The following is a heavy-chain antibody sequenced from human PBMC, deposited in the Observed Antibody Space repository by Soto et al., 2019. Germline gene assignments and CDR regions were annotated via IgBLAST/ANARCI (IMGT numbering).Heavy chain of an antibody. Sequence: SETLSLTCTVSGGSISSYYWSWIRQPPGKGLEWIGYIYYSGSTNYNPSLKSRVTISVDTSKNQFSLELSSVTAADTAVYYCARDRGDTAMVRYFDYWGQGTLVTVSS. J-gene: IGHJ4*02. CDR1: GGSISSYY. V-gene: IGHV4-59*01. CDR2: IYYSGST. CDR3: ARDRGDTAMVRYFDY. D-gene: IGHD5-18*01.